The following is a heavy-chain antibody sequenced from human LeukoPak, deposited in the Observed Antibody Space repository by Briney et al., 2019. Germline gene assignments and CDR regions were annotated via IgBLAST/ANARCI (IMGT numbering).Heavy chain of an antibody. J-gene: IGHJ5*02. CDR3: AREKVTNIQLGEFDP. V-gene: IGHV1-18*01. D-gene: IGHD5-18*01. Sequence: ASVKVSCKASGYTFTSYGISWVRQAPGQGLEWMGWISAYNGNTNYAQKLQGRVTMTTDTSTSTAYMELRSLRSDDTAVYYCAREKVTNIQLGEFDPWGQGTLVTVPS. CDR2: ISAYNGNT. CDR1: GYTFTSYG.